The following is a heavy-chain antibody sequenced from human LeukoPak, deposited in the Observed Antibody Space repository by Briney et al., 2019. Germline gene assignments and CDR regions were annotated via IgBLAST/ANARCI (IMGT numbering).Heavy chain of an antibody. V-gene: IGHV4-59*01. CDR2: IYYSGST. D-gene: IGHD3-3*01. Sequence: PSETLSLTCTVSGGSISSYYWSWIRQHPGKGLEWIGYIYYSGSTNYNPSLKSRVTISVDTSKNQFSLKLSSVTAADTAVYYCGGGDYDFWSGYYARGSYYMDVWGKGTTVTVSS. CDR1: GGSISSYY. J-gene: IGHJ6*03. CDR3: GGGDYDFWSGYYARGSYYMDV.